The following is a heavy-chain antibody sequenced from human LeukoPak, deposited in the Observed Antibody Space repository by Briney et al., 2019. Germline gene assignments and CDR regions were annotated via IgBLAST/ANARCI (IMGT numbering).Heavy chain of an antibody. Sequence: GGSLRLSCAASGFPFNTYVMSWVRQAPGKGLEWVSAINGGGSNTYYADSVKGRFTISRDNSKNTLFLQMNSLRVEDTAVYYCAKAFDYYDSSAYSYWGQGTLVTVSS. J-gene: IGHJ4*02. CDR2: INGGGSNT. CDR1: GFPFNTYV. D-gene: IGHD3-22*01. CDR3: AKAFDYYDSSAYSY. V-gene: IGHV3-23*01.